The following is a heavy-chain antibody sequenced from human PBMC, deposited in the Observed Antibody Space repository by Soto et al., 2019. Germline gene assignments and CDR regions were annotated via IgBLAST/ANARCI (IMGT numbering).Heavy chain of an antibody. J-gene: IGHJ4*02. CDR2: ISGSGGST. V-gene: IGHV3-23*01. CDR1: GFTFSSYA. D-gene: IGHD4-17*01. Sequence: PGGSLRLSCAASGFTFSSYAMSWVRQAPGRGLEWVSAISGSGGSTYYADSVKGRFTISRDNSKNTLYLQMNSLRAEDTAVYYCAKDLIGTTVTTGWGQGTLVTVSS. CDR3: AKDLIGTTVTTG.